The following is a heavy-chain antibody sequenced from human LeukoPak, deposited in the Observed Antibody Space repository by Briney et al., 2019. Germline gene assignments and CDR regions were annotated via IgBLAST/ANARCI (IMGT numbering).Heavy chain of an antibody. CDR2: IYYSGST. V-gene: IGHV4-59*01. D-gene: IGHD4-23*01. J-gene: IGHJ4*02. CDR1: GGSISSYY. CDR3: ARGWMGQYGGNRLDY. Sequence: SETLSLTCTVSGGSISSYYWSWIRQPPGKGLEWIGYIYYSGSTNYNPSLKSRVTISVDTSKNQFSLKLSSVTAADTAVYYCARGWMGQYGGNRLDYWGQGTLVTVSS.